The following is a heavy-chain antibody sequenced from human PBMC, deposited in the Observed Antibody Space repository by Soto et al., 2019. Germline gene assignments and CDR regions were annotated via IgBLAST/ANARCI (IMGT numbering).Heavy chain of an antibody. Sequence: QVQLQESGPGLMQPSQTLSLTCTVSGGSIGSGGYWWSWIRQHPGRGLEWIGFVSYTGNTQYNPSLKSRVNISVDPSTKRLTLKLSSATAAGTAVYYCAGGTLVWGQGPRVSVSS. J-gene: IGHJ4*02. V-gene: IGHV4-31*03. CDR2: VSYTGNT. CDR1: GGSIGSGGYW. CDR3: AGGTLV. D-gene: IGHD2-2*01.